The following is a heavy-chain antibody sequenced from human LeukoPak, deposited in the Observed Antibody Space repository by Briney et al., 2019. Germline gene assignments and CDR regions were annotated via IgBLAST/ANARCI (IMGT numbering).Heavy chain of an antibody. V-gene: IGHV1-18*01. Sequence: ASVKVSCKASGYTFTSYGISWVRQAPGQGLEWMGWISAYNGNTNYAQKFQGRVTITRNTSISTAYMELSSLRSEDTAVYYCARGRPHYYDSSGYSDYWGQGTLVTVSS. CDR2: ISAYNGNT. J-gene: IGHJ4*02. D-gene: IGHD3-22*01. CDR3: ARGRPHYYDSSGYSDY. CDR1: GYTFTSYG.